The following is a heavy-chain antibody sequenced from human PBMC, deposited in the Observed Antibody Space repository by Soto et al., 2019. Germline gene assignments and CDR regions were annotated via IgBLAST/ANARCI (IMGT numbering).Heavy chain of an antibody. J-gene: IGHJ4*02. CDR2: ISDSGGST. D-gene: IGHD3-9*01. CDR3: VRCHTLTGSRDGIDD. Sequence: VGSLRLSCAASGFTFGSYGMGWVRQAPGKGLECISTISDSGGSTAYVDSVKGRFTISRDNSKNTLYLQMSSLRVDDTALYRCVRCHTLTGSRDGIDDRGQGTQVTVSS. CDR1: GFTFGSYG. V-gene: IGHV3-23*01.